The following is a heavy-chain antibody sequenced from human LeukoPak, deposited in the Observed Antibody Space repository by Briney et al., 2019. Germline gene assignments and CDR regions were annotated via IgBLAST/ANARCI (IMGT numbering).Heavy chain of an antibody. Sequence: PGGSLRLSCTASGFTFSTYSMNWVRQAPGKGLAWVSSISSSSSYRYYADSAKGRFTISRDNAKNSLYLQMNSLRAEDTAVYYCARDGVGATTGDYAFHIWGQGTMVTVSS. D-gene: IGHD1-26*01. CDR1: GFTFSTYS. CDR2: ISSSSSYR. CDR3: ARDGVGATTGDYAFHI. J-gene: IGHJ3*02. V-gene: IGHV3-21*01.